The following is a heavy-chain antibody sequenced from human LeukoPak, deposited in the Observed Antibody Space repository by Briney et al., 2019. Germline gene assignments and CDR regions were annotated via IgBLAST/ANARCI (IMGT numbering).Heavy chain of an antibody. Sequence: EFQGRVTITRDTSASTAYLELSSLRSEDMAEYYCARDRTGFLDNGLDYWGRGTLVTVSS. V-gene: IGHV1-3*02. CDR3: ARDRTGFLDNGLDY. D-gene: IGHD2-8*02. J-gene: IGHJ4*02.